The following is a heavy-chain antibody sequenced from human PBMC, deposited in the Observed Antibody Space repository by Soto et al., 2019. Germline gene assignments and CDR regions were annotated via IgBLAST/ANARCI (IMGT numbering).Heavy chain of an antibody. CDR3: ARDRGYCSGGSCYWCFDL. J-gene: IGHJ2*01. V-gene: IGHV3-23*01. D-gene: IGHD2-15*01. Sequence: EVQLLDSGGGLVQPGGSLRLSCAASGFNFNNNGMSWVRQAPGRGLEWVSTISSDGGSTYYADSVKGRFTISRDNSKNTMYVQMNSLRAEDTAVYYCARDRGYCSGGSCYWCFDLWGRGTLVTVSS. CDR1: GFNFNNNG. CDR2: ISSDGGST.